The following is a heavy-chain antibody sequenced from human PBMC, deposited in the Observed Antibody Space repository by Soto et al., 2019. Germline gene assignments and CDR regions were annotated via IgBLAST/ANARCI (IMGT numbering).Heavy chain of an antibody. CDR3: ARASMTTIPMDV. Sequence: SETLSLTCNVSGGSMNTYYWTWIREPPVKGLEWIGYVYYTGTTNYKPSLKTRVTISVDTSKNQFSLKLTSVTAADTAMYYCARASMTTIPMDVWGRGTMVTVSS. CDR1: GGSMNTYY. V-gene: IGHV4-59*01. J-gene: IGHJ6*02. D-gene: IGHD4-17*01. CDR2: VYYTGTT.